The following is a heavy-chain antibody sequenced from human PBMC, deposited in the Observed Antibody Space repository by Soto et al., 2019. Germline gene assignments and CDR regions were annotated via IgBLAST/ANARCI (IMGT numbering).Heavy chain of an antibody. CDR2: ISDDGASI. CDR1: GFSFSSFA. V-gene: IGHV3-48*03. CDR3: ARENSVQALLHHFDH. D-gene: IGHD5-18*01. Sequence: EVQLVESGGALVQPGGSLRLSCEASGFSFSSFAMNWVRQAPGRGLEWVSYISDDGASIYYADSLKGRFTISRDNAKNSLSLQMNNLRAEDTAVYYCARENSVQALLHHFDHWGLGTLVTVSS. J-gene: IGHJ4*02.